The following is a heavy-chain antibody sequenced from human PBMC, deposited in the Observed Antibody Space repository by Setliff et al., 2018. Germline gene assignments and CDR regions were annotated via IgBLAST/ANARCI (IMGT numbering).Heavy chain of an antibody. V-gene: IGHV5-51*01. CDR2: IYPDVSDP. Sequence: GESLKISCKGSGYSLTNYWIGWVRQMPGKGLEWMGIIYPDVSDPRYSPSFQGQVTISADKSISTAYLQLSSLKASDTAIYYCARRAVTAEYFQHWGHGTLVTVSS. D-gene: IGHD4-17*01. CDR3: ARRAVTAEYFQH. J-gene: IGHJ1*01. CDR1: GYSLTNYW.